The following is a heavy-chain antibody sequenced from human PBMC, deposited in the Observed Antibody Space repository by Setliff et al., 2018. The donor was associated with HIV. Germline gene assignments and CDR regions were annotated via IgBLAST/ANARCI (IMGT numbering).Heavy chain of an antibody. CDR1: GYTLSDYG. D-gene: IGHD4-17*01. CDR2: ISAYSGNR. V-gene: IGHV1-18*01. CDR3: ARTMDYGDYEPLDY. J-gene: IGHJ4*02. Sequence: ASVKVSCKASGYTLSDYGTTWVRQAPGQGLEWMAWISAYSGNRKFAQKFQGRVTVTRDTSTSTAYMELTSLRSDDTAVYYCARTMDYGDYEPLDYWGQGTLVTVSS.